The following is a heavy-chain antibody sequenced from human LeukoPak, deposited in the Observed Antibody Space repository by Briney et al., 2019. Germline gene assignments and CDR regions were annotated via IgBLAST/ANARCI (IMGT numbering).Heavy chain of an antibody. D-gene: IGHD4-23*01. CDR2: IIPIFGTA. CDR3: ARGLLVNTDYGGNDNDAFDI. Sequence: SVKVSCKASGGTFSSYAISWVRQAPGQGLEWMGGIIPIFGTANYAQKFQGKVTITADESTSTAYMELCSLRSEDTAVYYCARGLLVNTDYGGNDNDAFDIWGQGTMVTVSS. J-gene: IGHJ3*02. V-gene: IGHV1-69*13. CDR1: GGTFSSYA.